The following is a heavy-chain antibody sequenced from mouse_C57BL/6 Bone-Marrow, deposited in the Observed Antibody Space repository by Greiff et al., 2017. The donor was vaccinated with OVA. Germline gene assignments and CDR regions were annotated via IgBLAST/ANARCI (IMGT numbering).Heavy chain of an antibody. V-gene: IGHV1-64*01. CDR2: IHPNSGST. D-gene: IGHD2-3*01. J-gene: IGHJ2*01. Sequence: QVQLQQPGAELVKPGASVKLSCKASGYTFTSYWMHWVKQRPGPGLEWIGMIHPNSGSTNYNEKFKSKATLTVDKSSSTAYMQLSSLTSEDSAVYYCARSGWLLFDYWGQGTTLTVSS. CDR3: ARSGWLLFDY. CDR1: GYTFTSYW.